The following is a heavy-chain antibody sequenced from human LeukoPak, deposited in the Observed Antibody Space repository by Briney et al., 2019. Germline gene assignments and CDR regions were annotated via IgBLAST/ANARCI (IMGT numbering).Heavy chain of an antibody. CDR3: ARGAYYYDSSGLNWFDP. D-gene: IGHD3-22*01. V-gene: IGHV4-59*11. CDR1: GGSITSHH. CDR2: VYYSGST. J-gene: IGHJ5*02. Sequence: SETLSLTCTVSGGSITSHHWSWIRQPPGKGLEWIGNVYYSGSTYYNPSLKSRVTISVDTSKNQFSLKLSSVTAADTAVYYCARGAYYYDSSGLNWFDPWGQGTLVTVSS.